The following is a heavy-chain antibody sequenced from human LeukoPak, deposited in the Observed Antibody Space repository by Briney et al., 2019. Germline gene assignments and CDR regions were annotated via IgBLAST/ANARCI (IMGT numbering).Heavy chain of an antibody. D-gene: IGHD2/OR15-2a*01. J-gene: IGHJ4*02. CDR1: GFTFSSYG. V-gene: IGHV3-30*02. CDR2: IRYDGSIR. CDR3: ARDSISTAGVVY. Sequence: PGGSLRLSCAASGFTFSSYGMHWVRQAPGKGLEWVAFIRYDGSIRYYEDFVKGRFTISRDNAKNSLYLQMNSLRAEDTAVYYCARDSISTAGVVYWGQGTLVTVSS.